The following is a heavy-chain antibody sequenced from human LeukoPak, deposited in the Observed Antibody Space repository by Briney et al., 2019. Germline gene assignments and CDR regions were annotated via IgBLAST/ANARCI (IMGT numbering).Heavy chain of an antibody. J-gene: IGHJ6*02. D-gene: IGHD3-3*01. CDR1: GGSISSYY. Sequence: RSETLSLTCTVSGGSISSYYWSWIRQPAGRGRGWIGRIYTSGSTNYNPSLKSRVTMSVDTSKNLCSLKLSSVTAADTAVYYCAREGEDLRFLEWLRRDGMDVWGQGTTVTVSS. V-gene: IGHV4-4*07. CDR3: AREGEDLRFLEWLRRDGMDV. CDR2: IYTSGST.